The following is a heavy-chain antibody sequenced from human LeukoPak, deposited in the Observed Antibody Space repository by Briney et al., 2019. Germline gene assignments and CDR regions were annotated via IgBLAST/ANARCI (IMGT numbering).Heavy chain of an antibody. CDR3: AREGRYGEVGY. V-gene: IGHV4-4*07. D-gene: IGHD4-17*01. Sequence: SETLSLTCAVSGYFISTISSSYYWSWIRQPAGKGLEWIGRIYTSGSTNYNPSLKSRVTMSVDTSKNQFSLKLSSVTAADTAVYYCAREGRYGEVGYWGQGTLVTVSS. CDR2: IYTSGST. J-gene: IGHJ4*02. CDR1: GYFISTISSSYY.